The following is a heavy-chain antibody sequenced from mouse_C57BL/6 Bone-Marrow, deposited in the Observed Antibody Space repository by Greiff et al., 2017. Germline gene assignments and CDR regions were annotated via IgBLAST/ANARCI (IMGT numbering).Heavy chain of an antibody. J-gene: IGHJ3*01. CDR2: ISYDGSN. Sequence: EVQLVESGPGLVKPSQSLSLTCSVTGYSITSGYYWNWIRQFPGNKLEWMGYISYDGSNNYNPSLKNRISITRDTSKHQFFLKLNSVTTEDTATYYCARRGGTWFAYWGQGTLVTVSA. CDR3: ARRGGTWFAY. V-gene: IGHV3-6*01. CDR1: GYSITSGYY.